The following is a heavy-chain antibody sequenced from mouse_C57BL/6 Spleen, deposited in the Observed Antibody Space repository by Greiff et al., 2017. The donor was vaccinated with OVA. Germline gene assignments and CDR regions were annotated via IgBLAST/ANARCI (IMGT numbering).Heavy chain of an antibody. CDR2: IYPRSGNT. CDR3: ARGDYYGSSSYYFDY. V-gene: IGHV1-81*01. Sequence: VKLMESGAELARPGASVKLSCKASGYTFTSYGISWVKQRTGQGLEWIGEIYPRSGNTYYNEKFKGKATLTADKSSSTAYMELRSLTSEDSAVYFCARGDYYGSSSYYFDYWGQGTTLTVSS. D-gene: IGHD1-1*01. J-gene: IGHJ2*01. CDR1: GYTFTSYG.